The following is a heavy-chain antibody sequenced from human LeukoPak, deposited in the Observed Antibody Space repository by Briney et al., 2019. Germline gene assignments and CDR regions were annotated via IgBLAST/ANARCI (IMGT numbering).Heavy chain of an antibody. Sequence: ASVKVSCKASGYTFTDYYLHWVRQAPGQGLEWMGIINPSAGSTNYAQKFQGRVTMTRNTSTGTVYMDVSSLRSEDTAVYYCATDLAGDSSWWNLWGQGTLVTVSS. D-gene: IGHD6-13*01. J-gene: IGHJ4*02. V-gene: IGHV1-46*01. CDR2: INPSAGST. CDR1: GYTFTDYY. CDR3: ATDLAGDSSWWNL.